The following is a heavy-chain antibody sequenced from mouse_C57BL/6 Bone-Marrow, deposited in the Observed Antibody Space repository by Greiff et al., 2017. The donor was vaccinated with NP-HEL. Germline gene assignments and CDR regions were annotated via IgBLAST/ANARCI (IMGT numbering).Heavy chain of an antibody. Sequence: QVQLQQSGPGLVQPSQSLSITCTVSGFSLTSYGVHWVRQSPGKGLEWLGVIWRGGSTDYNAAFISRLSISKDNSKSQVFFKMNSLQADDTAIYYCARKGNYYAMDYWGQGTSVTVSS. J-gene: IGHJ4*01. CDR2: IWRGGST. V-gene: IGHV2-2*01. D-gene: IGHD6-1*01. CDR1: GFSLTSYG. CDR3: ARKGNYYAMDY.